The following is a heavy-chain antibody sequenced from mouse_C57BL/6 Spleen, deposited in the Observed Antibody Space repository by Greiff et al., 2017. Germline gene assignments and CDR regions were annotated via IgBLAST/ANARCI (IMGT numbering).Heavy chain of an antibody. CDR1: GYTFTSYW. D-gene: IGHD1-1*01. CDR3: ARWVLRDGWYFDV. V-gene: IGHV1-7*01. CDR2: INPSSGYT. J-gene: IGHJ1*03. Sequence: QVQLQQSGAELAKPGASVKLSCKASGYTFTSYWMHWVKQRPGQGLEWIGYINPSSGYTKYNQKFKYKATLTADKSSSTAYMQLSDLTYVGSAFYDGARWVLRDGWYFDVWGTGTTVTVSS.